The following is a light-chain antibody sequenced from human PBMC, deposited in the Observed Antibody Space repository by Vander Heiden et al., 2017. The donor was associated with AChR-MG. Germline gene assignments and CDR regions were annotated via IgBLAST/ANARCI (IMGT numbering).Light chain of an antibody. CDR3: HRYNNWAPRHT. Sequence: EIVMTQSPAILSMSPGARVTLSCKASQSVSSHLAWYQQKPGQAPRLLIYGASTRATDIPARFSGSGSGTEFTLTISSLQSEDVAVYYCHRYNNWAPRHTFGQGTKLEIQ. CDR2: GAS. V-gene: IGKV3-15*01. CDR1: QSVSSH. J-gene: IGKJ2*01.